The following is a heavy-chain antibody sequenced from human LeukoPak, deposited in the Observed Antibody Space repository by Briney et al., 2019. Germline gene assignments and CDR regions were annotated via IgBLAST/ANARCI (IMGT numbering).Heavy chain of an antibody. J-gene: IGHJ4*02. CDR2: INWNSGGI. D-gene: IGHD1-26*01. V-gene: IGHV3-9*01. Sequence: GGSLRLSCAASGFTFDDYGMHWVRQAPGKGLEWVSGINWNSGGIDYADSVKGRFTISRDNAKNSLYLQMNSLRAEDTAFYYCAKTSNTGSYGYYFDYWGQGTLVTVSS. CDR1: GFTFDDYG. CDR3: AKTSNTGSYGYYFDY.